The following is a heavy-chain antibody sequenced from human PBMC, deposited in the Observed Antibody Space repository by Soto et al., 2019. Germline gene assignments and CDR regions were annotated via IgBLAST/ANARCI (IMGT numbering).Heavy chain of an antibody. V-gene: IGHV3-30-3*01. CDR1: GFTLSSYA. D-gene: IGHD6-13*01. CDR2: ISYDGSNK. CDR3: ARGRVYSSSWYGDY. Sequence: QVQLVESGGGVVQPGRSLRLSCAASGFTLSSYAMHWVRQAPGKGLEWVAVISYDGSNKYYADSVKGRFTISRDNSLYLQMNSLIAEDTAVYYCARGRVYSSSWYGDYWGQGTLVTVS. J-gene: IGHJ4*02.